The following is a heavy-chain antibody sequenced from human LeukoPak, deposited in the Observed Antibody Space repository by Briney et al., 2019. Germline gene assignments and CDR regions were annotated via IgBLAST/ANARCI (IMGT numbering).Heavy chain of an antibody. D-gene: IGHD2-2*01. CDR1: GGTFSSYA. CDR2: IIPILGIA. V-gene: IGHV1-69*04. CDR3: ASPGVGVVPAFGFDY. J-gene: IGHJ4*02. Sequence: GSSVKVSCKASGGTFSSYAISWVRQAPGQGLEWMGRIIPILGIANYAQKFQGRVTITADKSTSTAYMELSSLRSEDTAVYYCASPGVGVVPAFGFDYWGQGTLVTVSS.